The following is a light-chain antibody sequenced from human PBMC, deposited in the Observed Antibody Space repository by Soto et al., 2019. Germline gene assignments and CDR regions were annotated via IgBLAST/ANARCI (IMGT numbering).Light chain of an antibody. Sequence: AVLTEPRSACGTPGQTVTISCSGSSSNIGTSSVHWYKHLPGTAPKPLIYTNDQRPSGVPDRFSGSKSGTSASLAISGLQSEDEADYYCAVWDDSLNGHVFGAGTKVTVL. J-gene: IGLJ1*01. V-gene: IGLV1-44*01. CDR1: SSNIGTSS. CDR2: TND. CDR3: AVWDDSLNGHV.